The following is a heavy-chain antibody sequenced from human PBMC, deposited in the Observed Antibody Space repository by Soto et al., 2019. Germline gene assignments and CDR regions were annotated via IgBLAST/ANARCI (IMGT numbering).Heavy chain of an antibody. CDR1: GGSISSGGYY. J-gene: IGHJ6*03. CDR2: IYYSGST. D-gene: IGHD2-2*01. CDR3: ARLVVVPAAISPNYYYYMDV. V-gene: IGHV4-31*03. Sequence: PSETLSLTCTVSGGSISSGGYYWSWIRQHPGKGLEWIGYIYYSGSTYYNPSLKSRVTISVDTSKNQFSLKLSSVTAADTAVYYCARLVVVPAAISPNYYYYMDVWGKGTTVTVSS.